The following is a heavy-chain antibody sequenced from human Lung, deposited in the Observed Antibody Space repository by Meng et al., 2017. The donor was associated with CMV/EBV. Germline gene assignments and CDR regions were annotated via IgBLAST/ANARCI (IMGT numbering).Heavy chain of an antibody. V-gene: IGHV4-39*01. CDR1: GGSIRSSSFY. J-gene: IGHJ4*02. D-gene: IGHD3-10*01. CDR2: IYHSGGT. Sequence: QLQRQGPGPGLWKPSETLSPTCTVSGGSIRSSSFYWGWIRQPPGKGLEWIGAIYHSGGTSYNPSLQSRVTMFVDTSKNQFSLMLTSVTATDTAVYYCARRRGGSGRDCWGQGTLVTVSS. CDR3: ARRRGGSGRDC.